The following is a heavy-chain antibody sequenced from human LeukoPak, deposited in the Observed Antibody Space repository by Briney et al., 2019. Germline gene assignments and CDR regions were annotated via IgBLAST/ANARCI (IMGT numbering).Heavy chain of an antibody. V-gene: IGHV3-23*01. Sequence: GGSLRLSCAASGFTFSSYAMSWVRQAPGKGLEWVSAISGSGGSTYYADSVKGRFTISRDNSKNTLYLQMNSLRAEDTAVYYCAKRRGYCSSTSCYSHDYYYYGMDVWGQGTTVTVSS. D-gene: IGHD2-2*01. CDR1: GFTFSSYA. CDR3: AKRRGYCSSTSCYSHDYYYYGMDV. J-gene: IGHJ6*02. CDR2: ISGSGGST.